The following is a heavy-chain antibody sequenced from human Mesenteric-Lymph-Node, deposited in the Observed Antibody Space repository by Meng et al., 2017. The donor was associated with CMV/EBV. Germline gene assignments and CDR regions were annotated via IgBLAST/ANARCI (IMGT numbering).Heavy chain of an antibody. CDR2: ISSSSDYI. D-gene: IGHD3-22*01. V-gene: IGHV3-21*01. CDR3: ARWDYYDSSGYYGDDDY. J-gene: IGHJ4*02. Sequence: GESLKVSCAASGFTFRSYTINWVRQAPGKGLEWVSSISSSSDYIYYADSVKGRFTISRDNAKNSLYLQMNSLRAEDTAVYYCARWDYYDSSGYYGDDDYWGQGTLVTVSS. CDR1: GFTFRSYT.